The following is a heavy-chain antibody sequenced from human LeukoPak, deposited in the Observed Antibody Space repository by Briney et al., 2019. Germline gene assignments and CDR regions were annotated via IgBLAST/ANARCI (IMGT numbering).Heavy chain of an antibody. CDR1: VGTSSSYA. J-gene: IGHJ3*02. Sequence: SVKVSGKASVGTSSSYAISWVRQAPGQGLEWMGGIIPIFGTANYAQKFQGRVTITADESTSTAYMELSSLRSEDTAVYYCAAMIVASDAFDIWGQGTMVTVSS. D-gene: IGHD3-22*01. V-gene: IGHV1-69*13. CDR3: AAMIVASDAFDI. CDR2: IIPIFGTA.